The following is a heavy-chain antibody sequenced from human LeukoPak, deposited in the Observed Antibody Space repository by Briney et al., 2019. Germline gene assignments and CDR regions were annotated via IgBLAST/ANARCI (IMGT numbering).Heavy chain of an antibody. J-gene: IGHJ4*02. CDR3: ASIVVVTAAIDY. CDR1: GDSISSADYY. D-gene: IGHD2-21*02. V-gene: IGHV4-30-4*01. Sequence: SETLSLTCAVSGDSISSADYYWRWIRQSPGKGLEWIGFIYYSGSTYYNPSLKSRVTISVDTSKNQFSLKLRSVTAADTAVYYCASIVVVTAAIDYWGQGTLVTVSS. CDR2: IYYSGST.